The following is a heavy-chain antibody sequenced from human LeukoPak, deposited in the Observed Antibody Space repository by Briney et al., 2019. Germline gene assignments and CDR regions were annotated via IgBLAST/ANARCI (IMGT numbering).Heavy chain of an antibody. D-gene: IGHD5-12*01. J-gene: IGHJ5*02. CDR1: GFTFSSYT. Sequence: PGGSLRLSCAASGFTFSSYTMSWVRQAPGKGLEWVSAISGSGGSTYYADSAKGRFTISRDNSKNTLYLQMNSLRAEDTAVYYCAKGRSGYDYVWFDPWGQGTLVTVSS. CDR2: ISGSGGST. V-gene: IGHV3-23*01. CDR3: AKGRSGYDYVWFDP.